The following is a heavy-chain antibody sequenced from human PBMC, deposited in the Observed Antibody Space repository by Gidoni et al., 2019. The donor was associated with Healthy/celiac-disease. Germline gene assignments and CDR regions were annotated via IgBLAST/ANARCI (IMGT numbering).Heavy chain of an antibody. V-gene: IGHV4-59*01. CDR1: GGSIRSYY. Sequence: QVQLQESGPGLVKPSETLSLTCTVPGGSIRSYYWSWIRQPPGKGLEWIGYIYYSGSTNYNPSLKSRVTISVDTSKNQFSLKLSSVTAADTAVYYCAREYRDDSSGPDAFDIWGQGTMVTVSS. D-gene: IGHD3-22*01. CDR2: IYYSGST. J-gene: IGHJ3*02. CDR3: AREYRDDSSGPDAFDI.